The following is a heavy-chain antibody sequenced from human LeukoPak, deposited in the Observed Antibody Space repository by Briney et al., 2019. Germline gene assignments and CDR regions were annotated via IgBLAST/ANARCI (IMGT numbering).Heavy chain of an antibody. D-gene: IGHD5-24*01. CDR2: INPNSGGT. CDR1: GYTFTGYY. J-gene: IGHJ4*02. CDR3: ARAYSVATILLGY. Sequence: ASVKVSCKASGYTFTGYYMHWVRQAPGQGLEWMGWINPNSGGTNYAQKFQGRVTMTRDTSISTAYMELSRLRSDDTAVYYCARAYSVATILLGYWGQGTLVTVSS. V-gene: IGHV1-2*02.